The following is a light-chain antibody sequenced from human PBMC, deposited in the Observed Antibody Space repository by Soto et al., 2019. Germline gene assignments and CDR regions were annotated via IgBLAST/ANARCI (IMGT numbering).Light chain of an antibody. J-gene: IGKJ4*01. CDR2: GAS. CDR1: QSISSD. Sequence: EIVLTQSPATLSVPPGKRATLSFRASQSISSDLAWYQQRPGQAPRLLIYGASTRATGIPARFSGSRSGTEFTLTISSLQSEDFAVYYCQQYSSWPPLTFGGGTKVDI. CDR3: QQYSSWPPLT. V-gene: IGKV3-15*01.